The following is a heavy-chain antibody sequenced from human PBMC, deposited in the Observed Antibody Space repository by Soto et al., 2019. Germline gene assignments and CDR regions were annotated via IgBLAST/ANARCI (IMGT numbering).Heavy chain of an antibody. J-gene: IGHJ4*02. Sequence: QVQLVESGGGVVQPGRSLRLSCAASGFTFSSYGMHWVRQAPGKGLEWVAVISYDGSNKYYADSVKGRFTISRDNSKNTLYLQMNSLRAEDTAVYYCAKETSSFDWSGLDYWGQGTLVTVS. V-gene: IGHV3-30*18. D-gene: IGHD3-9*01. CDR2: ISYDGSNK. CDR3: AKETSSFDWSGLDY. CDR1: GFTFSSYG.